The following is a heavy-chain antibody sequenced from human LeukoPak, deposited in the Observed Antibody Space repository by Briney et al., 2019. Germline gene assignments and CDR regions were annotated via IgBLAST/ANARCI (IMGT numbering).Heavy chain of an antibody. D-gene: IGHD4-17*01. CDR1: EFTFSVYG. V-gene: IGHV3-30*02. CDR2: IRYDGFNK. CDR3: AKAFGDYVFYYYYMDV. J-gene: IGHJ6*03. Sequence: PGGSLRLSCAASEFTFSVYGMHWVRQAPGKGLQWVSFIRYDGFNKYYADSVKGRFTISRDNSRNTLYLQMNSLRAEDTAVYYCAKAFGDYVFYYYYMDVWGKGTTVTVSS.